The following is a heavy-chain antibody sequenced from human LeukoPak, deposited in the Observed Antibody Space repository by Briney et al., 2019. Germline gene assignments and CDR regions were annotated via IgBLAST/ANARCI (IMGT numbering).Heavy chain of an antibody. Sequence: GGSLRLSCAASGFTFDDYAMPWVRQAPGKGLEWVSGISWNSGSIGYADSVKGRFTISRDNAKNSLYLQMNSLRAEDTALYYCAKDRLGNYYGSGSYYDYWGQGTLVTVSS. CDR2: ISWNSGSI. CDR3: AKDRLGNYYGSGSYYDY. D-gene: IGHD3-10*01. CDR1: GFTFDDYA. V-gene: IGHV3-9*01. J-gene: IGHJ4*02.